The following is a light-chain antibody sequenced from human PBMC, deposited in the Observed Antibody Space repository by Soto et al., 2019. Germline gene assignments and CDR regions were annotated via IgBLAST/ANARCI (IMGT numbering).Light chain of an antibody. CDR3: QKYYSIPT. Sequence: DIQMTQSPSSLSASVGDRVTVTCRASHDIGFYLAWFQQRPGKIPKLLIYGATILQSGVPSRFSGSASGTDFTLTISGLQPEDVATYYCQKYYSIPTFGQGTKVAIK. CDR1: HDIGFY. CDR2: GAT. V-gene: IGKV1-27*01. J-gene: IGKJ1*01.